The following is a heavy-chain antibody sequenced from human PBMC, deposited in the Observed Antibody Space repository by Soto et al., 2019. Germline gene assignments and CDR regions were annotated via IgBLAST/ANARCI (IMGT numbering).Heavy chain of an antibody. CDR1: GFTFSNAW. J-gene: IGHJ4*02. D-gene: IGHD3-9*01. CDR2: IKSKIDGGTT. CDR3: TTSILTGYFRWSIFDY. V-gene: IGHV3-15*07. Sequence: EVQLVESGGGLVEPGGSLRLSCAASGFTFSNAWMNWVRQAPGKGLEWVARIKSKIDGGTTDYAAPVKGRFTISRDDSKNTLFLQMNSLKTEDTAVYYCTTSILTGYFRWSIFDYWGQGNLVTVSS.